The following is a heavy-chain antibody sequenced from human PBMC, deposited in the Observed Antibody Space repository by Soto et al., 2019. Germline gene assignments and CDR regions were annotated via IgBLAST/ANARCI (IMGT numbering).Heavy chain of an antibody. D-gene: IGHD3-10*01. CDR1: GDTFSSYT. J-gene: IGHJ4*02. V-gene: IGHV1-69*02. CDR3: ATSYGSGRQAFDY. Sequence: QVHLVQSGAELKKPGSSVRVSCKASGDTFSSYTINWVRQAPGLGLEWMGRTIPILSMSNYALKFQGRPNITADKSTRTAYMELSSLRFEDTAMYSCATSYGSGRQAFDYWGQGALVTVSS. CDR2: TIPILSMS.